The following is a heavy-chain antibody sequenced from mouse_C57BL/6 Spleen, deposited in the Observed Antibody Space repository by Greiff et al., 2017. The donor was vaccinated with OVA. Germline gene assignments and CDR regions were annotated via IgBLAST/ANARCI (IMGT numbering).Heavy chain of an antibody. V-gene: IGHV1-82*01. D-gene: IGHD3-2*02. CDR1: GYAFSSSW. Sequence: VQLKESGPELVKPGASVKISCKASGYAFSSSWMNWVKQRPGKGLEWIGRIYPGDGDTNYNGKFKGKATLTADKSSSTAYMQLSSLTSEDSAVYFCARPAQATAWFAYWGQGTLVTVSA. J-gene: IGHJ3*01. CDR3: ARPAQATAWFAY. CDR2: IYPGDGDT.